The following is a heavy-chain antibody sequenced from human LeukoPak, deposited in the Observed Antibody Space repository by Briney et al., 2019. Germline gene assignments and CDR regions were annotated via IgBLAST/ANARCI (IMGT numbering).Heavy chain of an antibody. V-gene: IGHV5-51*01. CDR2: IYPGDSDT. J-gene: IGHJ3*01. D-gene: IGHD2-21*01. CDR1: GYSFTSYW. Sequence: GKSLKISCKGFGYSFTSYWIGWVRQTPGKGLEWVGIIYPGDSDTRYSPSFQGQVTISADKSISTAYLQWSSLKASDTAMYYCARPSAYGEDAFDVWGQGTMVTVSS. CDR3: ARPSAYGEDAFDV.